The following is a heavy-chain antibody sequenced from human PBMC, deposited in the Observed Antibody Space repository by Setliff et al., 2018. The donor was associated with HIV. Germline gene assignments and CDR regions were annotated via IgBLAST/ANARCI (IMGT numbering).Heavy chain of an antibody. V-gene: IGHV4-34*01. CDR3: ARRWSYYYDLFDY. J-gene: IGHJ4*02. D-gene: IGHD3-22*01. CDR2: ISHGGST. CDR1: GGSFSGYY. Sequence: SETLSLTCAVYGGSFSGYYWSWIRQPPGKGLEWIGEISHGGSTNYNPSLKSRVTISVDTSKNQFSLKLSSVTAADTAVYYCARRWSYYYDLFDYWGQGTLVTSPQ.